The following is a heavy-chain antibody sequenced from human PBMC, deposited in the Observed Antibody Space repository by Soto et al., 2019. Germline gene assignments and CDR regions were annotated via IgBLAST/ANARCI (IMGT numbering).Heavy chain of an antibody. CDR2: INAGNGNT. V-gene: IGHV1-3*01. CDR1: GYTFTSYT. Sequence: ASVKVSCKASGYTFTSYTIHWVRQAPGQRLEWMVWINAGNGNTKYSQKFQARVTITRDTSASTTYIELTSLRSEDTAIYYCARVSSTSDAFDVWGQGTLVTVSS. J-gene: IGHJ3*01. D-gene: IGHD2-2*01. CDR3: ARVSSTSDAFDV.